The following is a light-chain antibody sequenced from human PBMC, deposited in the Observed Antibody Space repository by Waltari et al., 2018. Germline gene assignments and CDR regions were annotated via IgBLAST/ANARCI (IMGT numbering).Light chain of an antibody. CDR2: EVS. CDR3: SSFTSSITRV. CDR1: SSDVGGYNS. V-gene: IGLV2-14*01. J-gene: IGLJ1*01. Sequence: QSALTRPASVSGSPGQSITISCTGTSSDVGGYNSVAWYQQHSGKAPKLMIYEVSHRPSGVSNRFSGSKSGNTASLTISGLQAEDEADYYCSSFTSSITRVFGTGTKVTVL.